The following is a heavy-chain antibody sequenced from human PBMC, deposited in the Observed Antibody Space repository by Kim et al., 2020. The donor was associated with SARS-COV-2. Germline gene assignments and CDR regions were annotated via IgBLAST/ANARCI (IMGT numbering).Heavy chain of an antibody. CDR1: VFIFGIYG. J-gene: IGHJ4*02. V-gene: IGHV3-64D*08. Sequence: GGSLRLSCSASVFIFGIYGMHWARQAPGKGLDFIAVINTSGDDTYYIDSVKGRFTISRDNSKSTLYLQMRSLRIEDTAVYYCVKAGGYWGRGTLVTVSP. CDR2: INTSGDDT. CDR3: VKAGGY.